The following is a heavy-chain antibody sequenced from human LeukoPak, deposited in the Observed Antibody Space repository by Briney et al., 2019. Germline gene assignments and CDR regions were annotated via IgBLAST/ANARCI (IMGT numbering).Heavy chain of an antibody. V-gene: IGHV4-59*12. J-gene: IGHJ4*02. Sequence: SETLSLTCTVSGGSISSYYWSWIRQPPGKGLEWIGYIYYSGSTNYKSSLKSRVTISVDTSKNQFSLKLSSVTAADTAVYYCARAYYYDSSGYSPEYYFDYWGQGTLVTVSS. D-gene: IGHD3-22*01. CDR3: ARAYYYDSSGYSPEYYFDY. CDR2: IYYSGST. CDR1: GGSISSYY.